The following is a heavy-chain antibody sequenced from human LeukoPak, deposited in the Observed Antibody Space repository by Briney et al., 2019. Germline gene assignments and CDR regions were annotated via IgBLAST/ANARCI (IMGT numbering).Heavy chain of an antibody. Sequence: PGTSLRLSCAASGFTFSSYGMHWVRQAPGKGLEWVAIIWYDGSNKYYADSVKGRFTISRDNSKNTLYLQMNSLRAEDTAVYYCAKDFSYDILTGSYYFDYWGQGTLSPSPQ. CDR1: GFTFSSYG. J-gene: IGHJ4*02. V-gene: IGHV3-33*06. CDR2: IWYDGSNK. D-gene: IGHD3-9*01. CDR3: AKDFSYDILTGSYYFDY.